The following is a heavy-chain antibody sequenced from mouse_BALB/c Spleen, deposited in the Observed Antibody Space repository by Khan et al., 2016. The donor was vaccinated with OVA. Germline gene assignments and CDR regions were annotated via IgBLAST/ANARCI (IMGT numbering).Heavy chain of an antibody. J-gene: IGHJ2*01. D-gene: IGHD2-3*01. CDR3: ARMDTTSLDC. Sequence: QVQLQQSRTELARPGASVKLSCKASGYTFTDYYINWVKQRTGQGLEWIGEIYHGSGNPYYHEKFKGKATMPPATSSSTAYMPLSRLTSEDSAVYCCARMDTTSLDCWGQGTTLTLSS. CDR1: GYTFTDYY. CDR2: IYHGSGNP. V-gene: IGHV1-77*01.